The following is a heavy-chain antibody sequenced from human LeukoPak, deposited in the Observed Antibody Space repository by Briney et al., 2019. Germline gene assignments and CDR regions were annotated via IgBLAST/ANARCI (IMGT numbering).Heavy chain of an antibody. J-gene: IGHJ4*02. Sequence: GGSLRLSCAGSGFPFSSHGMNWVRQAPGKGLEWASGISPGGGPTYYADSVRGRFTISRDDSKNTLYLQMKNLRAEDTAVYYCAKDGAWLRFDDWGQGILVTVSS. CDR2: ISPGGGPT. CDR1: GFPFSSHG. CDR3: AKDGAWLRFDD. D-gene: IGHD5-12*01. V-gene: IGHV3-23*01.